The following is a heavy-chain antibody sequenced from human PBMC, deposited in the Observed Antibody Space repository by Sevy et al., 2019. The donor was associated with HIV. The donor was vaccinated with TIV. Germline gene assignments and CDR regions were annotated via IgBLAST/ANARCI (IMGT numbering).Heavy chain of an antibody. CDR3: AKDIGARDGYNYFDY. Sequence: GGSLRLSCAASGFTFDDYAMHWVRQAPGKGLEWVSGISWNSGSIGYVDSVKGRFTISRDNAKNSLYLQMNSLRAEDTALYYCAKDIGARDGYNYFDYWGQGTLVTVSS. V-gene: IGHV3-9*01. D-gene: IGHD5-12*01. CDR1: GFTFDDYA. J-gene: IGHJ4*02. CDR2: ISWNSGSI.